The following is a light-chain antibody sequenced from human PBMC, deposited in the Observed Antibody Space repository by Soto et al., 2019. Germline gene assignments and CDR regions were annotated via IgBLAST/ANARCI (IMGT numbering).Light chain of an antibody. CDR3: QQFYDAPWT. J-gene: IGKJ1*01. V-gene: IGKV4-1*01. Sequence: DIVMTQSPDSLSVSLGERATINCKSSQSVFSSSKNKNMLAWYQQKPGQAPKLLVYWVSIRESGVPDRISGSGSGTDFTLTISSLQAEDVAVYYCQQFYDAPWTFGQGTKVEIK. CDR1: QSVFSSSKNKNM. CDR2: WVS.